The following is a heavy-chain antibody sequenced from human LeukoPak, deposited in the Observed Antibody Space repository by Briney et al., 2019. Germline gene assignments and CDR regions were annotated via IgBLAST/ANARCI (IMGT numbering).Heavy chain of an antibody. J-gene: IGHJ4*02. CDR3: ARYSSSSGGASHYFDY. CDR1: GFTFDDYG. Sequence: GGSLRLSCAASGFTFDDYGMSWVRQAPGKGLEWVSGINWNGGSKGYADSVKGRFTISRDNAKNTVYLQMNSLRAEDTAVYYCARYSSSSGGASHYFDYWGQGTLVTVSS. D-gene: IGHD6-6*01. V-gene: IGHV3-20*04. CDR2: INWNGGSK.